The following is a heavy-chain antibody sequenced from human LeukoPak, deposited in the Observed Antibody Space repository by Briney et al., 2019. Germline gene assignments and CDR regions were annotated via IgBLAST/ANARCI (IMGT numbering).Heavy chain of an antibody. D-gene: IGHD3-3*01. V-gene: IGHV3-23*01. J-gene: IGHJ4*02. CDR2: ISGSGGST. CDR3: AKVDTIFGVVISYRLFDY. CDR1: GFTFSSYA. Sequence: GGSLRLSCAASGFTFSSYAMSWVGQAPGKGLEWVSAISGSGGSTYYADSVKGRFTISRDNSKNTLYLQMNSLRAEDTAVYYCAKVDTIFGVVISYRLFDYWGQGTLVTVSS.